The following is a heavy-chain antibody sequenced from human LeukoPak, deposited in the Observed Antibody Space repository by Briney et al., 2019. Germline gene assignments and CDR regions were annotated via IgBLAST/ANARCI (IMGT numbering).Heavy chain of an antibody. D-gene: IGHD1-14*01. V-gene: IGHV4-34*01. CDR1: GGSFSGYY. J-gene: IGHJ6*04. CDR3: ARGSLLTG. CDR2: INHSGST. Sequence: PSETLSLTCAVYGGSFSGYYWSWIRQPPGKGLEWIGEINHSGSTNYNPSLKSRVTVSVDTSKNQFSLKLSSVTAADTAVYYCARGSLLTGCGKGTTVTVSS.